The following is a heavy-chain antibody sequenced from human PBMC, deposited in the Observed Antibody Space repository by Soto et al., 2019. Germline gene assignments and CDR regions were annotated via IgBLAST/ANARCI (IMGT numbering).Heavy chain of an antibody. D-gene: IGHD3-22*01. Sequence: GGSLRLSCSASGFTFSGYAMNWVRQAPGKGMEWVAVISYDGSSKYYEDSVKGRFTISRDNSKTTLYLQMNSLGAEVTAVYYCARDLVGQYYYDSSGTATPYYYYYGMDVWGQETTVTVAS. CDR3: ARDLVGQYYYDSSGTATPYYYYYGMDV. CDR2: ISYDGSSK. J-gene: IGHJ6*02. CDR1: GFTFSGYA. V-gene: IGHV3-30-3*01.